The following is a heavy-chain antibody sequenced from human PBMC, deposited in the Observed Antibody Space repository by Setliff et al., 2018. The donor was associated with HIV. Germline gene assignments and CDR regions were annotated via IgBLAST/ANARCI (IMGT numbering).Heavy chain of an antibody. V-gene: IGHV4-61*01. J-gene: IGHJ6*03. D-gene: IGHD6-6*01. CDR1: GGSISSNNYY. CDR2: IYYSGTT. Sequence: PSETLSLTCTVSGGSISSNNYYWSWIRQPPGKGLEWIGYIYYSGTTKYNPSLKSRVTISVDTSKNQFSLKLSSVTAADTAVYYCASEAWTSYRSSSGYYYYYMDVWGKGTTVTVSS. CDR3: ASEAWTSYRSSSGYYYYYMDV.